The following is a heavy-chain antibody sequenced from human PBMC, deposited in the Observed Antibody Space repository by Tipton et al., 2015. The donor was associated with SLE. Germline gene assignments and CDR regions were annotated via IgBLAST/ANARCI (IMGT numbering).Heavy chain of an antibody. D-gene: IGHD1-7*01. Sequence: TLSLTCAVYGGSFSGYYWSRIRQPPGKGLEWIGEINHSGSTNYNPSLKSRVTISVDTSKNQFSLKLSSVTAADTAVYYCASIAGTTSIWFDPWGQGTLVTVSS. V-gene: IGHV4-34*01. J-gene: IGHJ5*02. CDR3: ASIAGTTSIWFDP. CDR1: GGSFSGYY. CDR2: INHSGST.